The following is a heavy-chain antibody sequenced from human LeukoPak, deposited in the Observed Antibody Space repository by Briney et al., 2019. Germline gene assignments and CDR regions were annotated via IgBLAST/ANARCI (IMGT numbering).Heavy chain of an antibody. Sequence: GGSLRLSCAASGFTFSSYGMHWVRQAPGKGLEWGAVIWYDGSNKYYADSVKGRFTISRDNSKNTLYLQMNSLRAEHTAVYYCARENKGAYDSSGYYPHAFDIWGQGTMVTVSS. CDR2: IWYDGSNK. CDR1: GFTFSSYG. V-gene: IGHV3-33*01. D-gene: IGHD3-22*01. CDR3: ARENKGAYDSSGYYPHAFDI. J-gene: IGHJ3*02.